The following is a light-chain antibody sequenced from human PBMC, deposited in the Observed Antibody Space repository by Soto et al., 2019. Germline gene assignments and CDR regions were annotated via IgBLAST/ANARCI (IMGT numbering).Light chain of an antibody. CDR3: QQRSNWPST. Sequence: EIVLTQSPATLSLSPGERATLSCRASQRVSSYLAWYQHKPGQAPRLLIYDASNRATGIPARFSGSGSGTDFPLTISSLEPEDFAVYYCQQRSNWPSTFGQGTKLEIK. J-gene: IGKJ2*02. CDR1: QRVSSY. V-gene: IGKV3-11*01. CDR2: DAS.